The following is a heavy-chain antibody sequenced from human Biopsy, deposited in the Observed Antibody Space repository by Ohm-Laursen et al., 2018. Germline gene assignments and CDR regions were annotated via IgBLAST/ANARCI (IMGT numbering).Heavy chain of an antibody. CDR3: AGVLSATIPFDY. V-gene: IGHV1-69*04. J-gene: IGHJ4*02. Sequence: GASVKVSCKASGSTFKTYGVNWVRQAPGQGLEWMGRIIPSLNARDFAQKFQGRVTFTADKSTTTAYMELSSLTSEDTAVYYCAGVLSATIPFDYWGQGTLVTVSS. CDR2: IIPSLNAR. CDR1: GSTFKTYG. D-gene: IGHD2-15*01.